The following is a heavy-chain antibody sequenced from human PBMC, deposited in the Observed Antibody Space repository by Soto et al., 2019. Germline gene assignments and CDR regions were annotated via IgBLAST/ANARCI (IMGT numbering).Heavy chain of an antibody. V-gene: IGHV1-24*01. CDR3: ATGRKMADFNWFDP. CDR1: GYTLTELS. J-gene: IGHJ5*02. CDR2: FDPEDGET. Sequence: ASVKVSCKVSGYTLTELSMHWVRQAPGKGLEWMGGFDPEDGETIYAQKFQGRVTMTEDTSTDTACMELSSLRSEDTAVYYCATGRKMADFNWFDPWGQGTLVTVSS.